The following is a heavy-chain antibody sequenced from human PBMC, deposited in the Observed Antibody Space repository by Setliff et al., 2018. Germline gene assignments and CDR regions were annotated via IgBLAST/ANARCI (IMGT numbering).Heavy chain of an antibody. Sequence: WASVKVSCKASGYTFTGYYMHWVRQAPGQGLEWMGWMNPNTGGTTYAQAFQARITMTRDTSISTAYMELSRLTSDDSAVYYCARAVSGYDYHYFDKWGQGTLVTVSS. J-gene: IGHJ4*02. CDR3: ARAVSGYDYHYFDK. D-gene: IGHD5-12*01. CDR1: GYTFTGYY. V-gene: IGHV1-2*02. CDR2: MNPNTGGT.